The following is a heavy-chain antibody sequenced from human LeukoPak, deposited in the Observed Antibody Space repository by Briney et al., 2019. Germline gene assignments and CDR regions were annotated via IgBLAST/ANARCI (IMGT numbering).Heavy chain of an antibody. D-gene: IGHD3-9*01. Sequence: GGSLRLSCAASGFTFSSYGMSWVRQAPGKGLEWVSAISGSGGSTYYADSVKGRFTISRDNSKNTLYLQMNSLRAEDTAVYYCAKGGTPYYDILTGSYYYYYYMDVWGKGTTVTISS. CDR2: ISGSGGST. J-gene: IGHJ6*03. CDR1: GFTFSSYG. V-gene: IGHV3-23*01. CDR3: AKGGTPYYDILTGSYYYYYYMDV.